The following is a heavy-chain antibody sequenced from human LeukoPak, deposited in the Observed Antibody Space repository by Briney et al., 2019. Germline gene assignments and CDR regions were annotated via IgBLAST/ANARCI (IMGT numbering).Heavy chain of an antibody. D-gene: IGHD1-26*01. CDR3: ATYSGAHHKTFDD. CDR1: GYTFTSYY. CDR2: INPSGGST. Sequence: ASVKVSCKASGYTFTSYYMHWVRQAPGQGLEWMGIINPSGGSTSYAQKFQGRVTMTRDMSTSTVYMELSSLRSEDTAVYYCATYSGAHHKTFDDWGQGTLVTVSS. J-gene: IGHJ4*02. V-gene: IGHV1-46*01.